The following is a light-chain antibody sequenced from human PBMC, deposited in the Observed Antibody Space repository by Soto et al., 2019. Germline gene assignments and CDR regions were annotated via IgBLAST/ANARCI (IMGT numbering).Light chain of an antibody. CDR2: GAS. V-gene: IGKV3-20*01. CDR3: QQYGSSSIT. Sequence: EIVFTQSPCTLSLSPGERATLSCRASQSVSSSYLAWYQQRPGQAPRLLIYGASNRATGIPVRFSGSGSGTDFTLTISGLEPEDFAIYYCQQYGSSSITFGQGTRLEIK. CDR1: QSVSSSY. J-gene: IGKJ5*01.